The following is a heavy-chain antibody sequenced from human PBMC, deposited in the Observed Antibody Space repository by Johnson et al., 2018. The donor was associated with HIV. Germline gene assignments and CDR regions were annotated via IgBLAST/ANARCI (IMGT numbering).Heavy chain of an antibody. CDR1: GFTFSSYA. CDR3: AKVLAGIAARPLTFDAFDV. Sequence: MLLVESGGGLVQPGGSLRLSCAASGFTFSSYAMSWVRQAPGKGLEWVSGISWNSGSIGYADSVKGRFTISRDNSKNTLYLQMNSLRAEDTAVYYCAKVLAGIAARPLTFDAFDVWGQGTMVTVSS. CDR2: ISWNSGSI. D-gene: IGHD6-6*01. V-gene: IGHV3-23*04. J-gene: IGHJ3*01.